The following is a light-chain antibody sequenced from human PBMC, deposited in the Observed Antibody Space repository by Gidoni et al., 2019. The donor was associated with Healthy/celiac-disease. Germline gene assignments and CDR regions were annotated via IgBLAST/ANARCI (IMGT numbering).Light chain of an antibody. CDR3: QQSYSTPRT. V-gene: IGKV1-39*01. J-gene: IGKJ1*01. Sequence: DIQMTQSPSSLSASVGDRVTITCRASQSISSYLNWYQPKPGKAPKLLIYAASSLQSGVPSRFSGSGSGTDFTLTISSLQPKDFATYYCQQSYSTPRTFGQGTKVEIK. CDR2: AAS. CDR1: QSISSY.